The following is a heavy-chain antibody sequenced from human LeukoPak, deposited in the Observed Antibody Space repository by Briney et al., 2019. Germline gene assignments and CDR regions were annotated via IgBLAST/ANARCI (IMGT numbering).Heavy chain of an antibody. V-gene: IGHV1-8*01. D-gene: IGHD6-13*01. CDR1: GYTFTSYD. Sequence: ASVKVSCKASGYTFTSYDINWLRQATGQGLEWMGWMNPNSGNTGYAQKFQGRVTMTRDTSISTAYMELSRLRSDDTAVYYCARDRVAAAGTPYHFDYWGQGTLVTVSS. J-gene: IGHJ4*02. CDR2: MNPNSGNT. CDR3: ARDRVAAAGTPYHFDY.